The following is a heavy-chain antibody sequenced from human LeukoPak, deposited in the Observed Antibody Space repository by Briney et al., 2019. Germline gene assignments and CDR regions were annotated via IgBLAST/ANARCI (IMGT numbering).Heavy chain of an antibody. CDR1: GGSINNNDYY. V-gene: IGHV4-61*05. J-gene: IGHJ4*02. Sequence: SETLSLTCTVSGGSINNNDYYRSWIRQPPGKGLEWIGYIYYSGSTNYNPSLKSRVTISVDTSKNQFSLKLSSVTAADTAVYYCARQRGSSGWYESYFDYWGQGTLVTVSS. D-gene: IGHD6-19*01. CDR3: ARQRGSSGWYESYFDY. CDR2: IYYSGST.